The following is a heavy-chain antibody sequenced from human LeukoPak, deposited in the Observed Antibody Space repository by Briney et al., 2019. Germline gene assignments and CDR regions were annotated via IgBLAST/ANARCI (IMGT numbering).Heavy chain of an antibody. CDR2: ISGSGGST. J-gene: IGHJ5*02. CDR3: AKFRRQQLVGNWFDP. CDR1: GFTFSSYA. D-gene: IGHD6-13*01. V-gene: IGHV3-23*01. Sequence: GGSLRLSCAASGFTFSSYAMSWVRQAPGKGLEWVSAISGSGGSTYYADSVKGRFTISRDNSKNTLYLQMNSLRAEDTAVYYCAKFRRQQLVGNWFDPWGQGTLVTVSS.